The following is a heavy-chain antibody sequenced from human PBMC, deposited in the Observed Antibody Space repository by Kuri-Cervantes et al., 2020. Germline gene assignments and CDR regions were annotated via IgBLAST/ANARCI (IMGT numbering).Heavy chain of an antibody. J-gene: IGHJ6*03. V-gene: IGHV3-33*08. CDR3: ARDQFPAAGHYCMDV. D-gene: IGHD6-13*01. CDR2: IWYDGSNK. Sequence: GESLKISCAASGFTFSTYGMHWVRQAPGRGLEWVAVIWYDGSNKYYADSVKGRFTISRDNSKNTLYLQMNSLKTEDTAVYYCARDQFPAAGHYCMDVWGKGTTVTVSS. CDR1: GFTFSTYG.